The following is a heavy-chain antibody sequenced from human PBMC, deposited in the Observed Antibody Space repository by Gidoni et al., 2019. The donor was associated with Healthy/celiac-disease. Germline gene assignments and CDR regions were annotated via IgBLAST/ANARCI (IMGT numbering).Heavy chain of an antibody. CDR1: GYSFTCYW. CDR3: ARLAYCGGDCYLYNWFDP. J-gene: IGHJ5*02. Sequence: EVQLVQSGAEVKKPGESLKISCKGSGYSFTCYWIGWVRQMPGKGLEWMVIIYPGDSDTRYSLSFQGQVTISADKSISTAYLQWSSLKASDTAMYYCARLAYCGGDCYLYNWFDPWGQGTLVTVSS. V-gene: IGHV5-51*01. D-gene: IGHD2-21*02. CDR2: IYPGDSDT.